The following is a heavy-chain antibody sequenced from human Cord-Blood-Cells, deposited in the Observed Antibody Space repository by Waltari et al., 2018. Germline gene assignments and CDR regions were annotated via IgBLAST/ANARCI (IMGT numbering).Heavy chain of an antibody. V-gene: IGHV1-69*01. CDR1: GGTFSSYA. CDR2: IIPIFGTA. J-gene: IGHJ3*02. Sequence: QVQLVQSGAEVKKPGSSVKVSCKASGGTFSSYAISWVRQAPGQGLEWMGGIIPIFGTANYAQKFQGRVTITADESTSTAYMELSSLRSEDTAVYYCARSPYDFWSGYYDAFDIWGQGTMVTVSS. CDR3: ARSPYDFWSGYYDAFDI. D-gene: IGHD3-3*01.